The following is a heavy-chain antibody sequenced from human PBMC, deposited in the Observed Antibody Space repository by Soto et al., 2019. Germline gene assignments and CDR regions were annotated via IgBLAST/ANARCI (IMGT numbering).Heavy chain of an antibody. CDR2: IYPGDSDT. J-gene: IGHJ6*02. D-gene: IGHD5-18*01. Sequence: RGESLKISCKGSGYSFTSYWIGWVRQMPGKGLEWMGIIYPGDSDTRYSPSFQGQVTISADKSISTAYLQWSSLKASDTAMYYCASHSGYSYGYGYYYYGMDVWGQGTTVTVSS. V-gene: IGHV5-51*01. CDR3: ASHSGYSYGYGYYYYGMDV. CDR1: GYSFTSYW.